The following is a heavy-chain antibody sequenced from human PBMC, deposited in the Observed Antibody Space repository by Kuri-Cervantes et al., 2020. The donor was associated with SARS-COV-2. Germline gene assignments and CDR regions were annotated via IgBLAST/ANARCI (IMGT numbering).Heavy chain of an antibody. Sequence: GSLRLSCTVSGGSIGSSSYYWGWIRQPPGEGLEWIGSIYHSGSTYYNPSLKSRVTISVDTSKNQFSLKLSSVTAADTAVYYCARGIVVVPAAIRGELYNWFDPWGQGTLVTVSS. D-gene: IGHD2-2*02. CDR2: IYHSGST. V-gene: IGHV4-39*07. CDR1: GGSIGSSSYY. J-gene: IGHJ5*02. CDR3: ARGIVVVPAAIRGELYNWFDP.